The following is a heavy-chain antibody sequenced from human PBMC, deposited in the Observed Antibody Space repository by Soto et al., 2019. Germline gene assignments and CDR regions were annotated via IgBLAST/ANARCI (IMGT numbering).Heavy chain of an antibody. Sequence: EVQLVESGGGLVQPGGSLRLSCAASGFTFSSYDMHWVRQATGKGLEWVSAIGTAGDTYYPGSVKGRFTISRENAKNSLYLQMNSLRAEDTAVYYCAREAMVRGVIRGGWFDPWGQGTLVTVSS. CDR3: AREAMVRGVIRGGWFDP. J-gene: IGHJ5*02. CDR1: GFTFSSYD. V-gene: IGHV3-13*01. D-gene: IGHD3-10*01. CDR2: IGTAGDT.